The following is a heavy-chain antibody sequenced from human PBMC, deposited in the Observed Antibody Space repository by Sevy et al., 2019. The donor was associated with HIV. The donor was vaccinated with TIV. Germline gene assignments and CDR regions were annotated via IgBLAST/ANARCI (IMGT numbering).Heavy chain of an antibody. V-gene: IGHV1-2*02. D-gene: IGHD3-3*01. CDR1: GYTFTDYY. Sequence: ASVKVSCKASGYTFTDYYMHWVRQAPGQGLEWMGWINPNSGATNYAQKLQGRVTMTRDTSISTAYMELSRLRSHDTAVYYCARGLLQFWDWFLGDSWGQGTLVTVSS. CDR2: INPNSGAT. CDR3: ARGLLQFWDWFLGDS. J-gene: IGHJ4*02.